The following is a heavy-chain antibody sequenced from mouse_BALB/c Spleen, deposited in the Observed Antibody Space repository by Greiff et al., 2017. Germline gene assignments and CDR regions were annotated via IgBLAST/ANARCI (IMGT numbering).Heavy chain of an antibody. Sequence: VQLQQSGPELVKPGASVKISCKASGYSFTGYFMNWVMQSHGKSLEWIGRINPYNGDTFYNQKFKGKATLTVDKSSSTAHMELRSLASEDSAVYYCARKGGYDGWFAYWGQGTLVTVSA. D-gene: IGHD2-2*01. V-gene: IGHV1-20*02. J-gene: IGHJ3*01. CDR2: INPYNGDT. CDR1: GYSFTGYF. CDR3: ARKGGYDGWFAY.